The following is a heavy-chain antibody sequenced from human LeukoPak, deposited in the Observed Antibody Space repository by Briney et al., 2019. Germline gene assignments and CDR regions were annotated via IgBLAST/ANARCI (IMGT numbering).Heavy chain of an antibody. CDR1: GFTFSTYS. Sequence: GGSLRLSCAASGFTFSTYSINWVRQAPGKGLEWISYISTISTTIYYADSVRGRFTISRDDAKNSLYLQVNSLRVEDTAVYYCARALYSNMNTLTPKWDFWGQGTLVTVSS. CDR2: ISTISTTI. V-gene: IGHV3-48*04. CDR3: ARALYSNMNTLTPKWDF. D-gene: IGHD4-11*01. J-gene: IGHJ4*02.